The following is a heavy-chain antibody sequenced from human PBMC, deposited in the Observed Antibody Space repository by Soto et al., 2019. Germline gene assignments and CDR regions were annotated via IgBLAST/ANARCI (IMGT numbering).Heavy chain of an antibody. CDR3: ARGPAKVSDLAYFDD. Sequence: QVQLVQSGAEVKKPGASVKVSCKASGYTFTSYGISWVRQAPGQGLEWMGWISAYNGNTDYAQKFQGRVTMTTDTSTTTGYMELRSLRSDDTAVYYCARGPAKVSDLAYFDDWGQGTLFTVSS. CDR1: GYTFTSYG. V-gene: IGHV1-18*01. J-gene: IGHJ4*01. CDR2: ISAYNGNT.